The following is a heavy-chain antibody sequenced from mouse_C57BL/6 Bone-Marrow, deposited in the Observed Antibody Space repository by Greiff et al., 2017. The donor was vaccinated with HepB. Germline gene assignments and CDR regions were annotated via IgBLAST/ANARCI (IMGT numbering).Heavy chain of an antibody. CDR3: ARRGRSWFAY. CDR1: GYTFTSYG. CDR2: IYPRSGNT. V-gene: IGHV1-81*01. J-gene: IGHJ3*01. Sequence: VKLVESGAELARPGASVKLSCKASGYTFTSYGISWVKQRTGQGLEWIGEIYPRSGNTYYNEKFKGKATLTADKSSSTAYMELRSLTSEDSAVYFCARRGRSWFAYWGQGTLVTVSA.